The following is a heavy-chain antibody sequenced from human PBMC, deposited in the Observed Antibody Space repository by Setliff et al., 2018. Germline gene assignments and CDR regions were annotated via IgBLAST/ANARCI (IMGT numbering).Heavy chain of an antibody. V-gene: IGHV3-21*01. CDR3: ARPGRSNYWDSFDY. CDR2: ISSSSSYI. D-gene: IGHD3-10*01. J-gene: IGHJ4*02. Sequence: GSLRLSCAASGFTFSSYSLNWVRQAPGKGLEWVSSISSSSSYIYYADSVQGRFTISRDNAKNSLYLQMNSLRAEDTAVYYCARPGRSNYWDSFDYWGQGTLVTVSS. CDR1: GFTFSSYS.